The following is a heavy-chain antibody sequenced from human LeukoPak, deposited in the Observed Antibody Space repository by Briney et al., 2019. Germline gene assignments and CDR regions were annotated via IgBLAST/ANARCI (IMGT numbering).Heavy chain of an antibody. V-gene: IGHV3-11*05. CDR2: ISSISSYT. Sequence: PGGSLRLSCAASGFTFSDYYMSWIRQAPGKGLEWVSYISSISSYTNYADPVKGRFTISGDNAKNSLYLQMNSLRAEDTAVYYCARDLGDRGAFDIWGQGTMVTVSS. J-gene: IGHJ3*02. CDR1: GFTFSDYY. D-gene: IGHD3-10*01. CDR3: ARDLGDRGAFDI.